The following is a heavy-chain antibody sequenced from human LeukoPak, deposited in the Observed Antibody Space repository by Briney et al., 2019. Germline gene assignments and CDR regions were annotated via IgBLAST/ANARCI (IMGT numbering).Heavy chain of an antibody. J-gene: IGHJ4*02. V-gene: IGHV4-38-2*02. CDR3: ARDSYSSSWYWEDY. CDR1: GYSISSGFY. CDR2: IYGGGTT. Sequence: SETLSLTCAVSGYSISSGFYWVWIRQSPGKGLEWLASIYGGGTTYYNPALKNRLTISLDTSKNHFSVNLTSVTAADTAVYYCARDSYSSSWYWEDYWGQGTLVTVSS. D-gene: IGHD6-13*01.